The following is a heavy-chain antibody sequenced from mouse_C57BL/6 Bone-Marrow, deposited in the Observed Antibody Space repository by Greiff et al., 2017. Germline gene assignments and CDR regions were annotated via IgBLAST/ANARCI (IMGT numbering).Heavy chain of an antibody. CDR1: GFTFSSYA. CDR3: ARAYYSNPYAMDY. D-gene: IGHD2-5*01. J-gene: IGHJ4*01. CDR2: ISDGGSYT. V-gene: IGHV5-4*03. Sequence: VKLQESGGGLVKPGGSLKLSCAASGFTFSSYAMSWVRQTPEKRLEWVATISDGGSYTYYPDNVKGRFTISRDNAKNNLYLQMSHLKSEDTAMYYCARAYYSNPYAMDYWGQGTSVTVSS.